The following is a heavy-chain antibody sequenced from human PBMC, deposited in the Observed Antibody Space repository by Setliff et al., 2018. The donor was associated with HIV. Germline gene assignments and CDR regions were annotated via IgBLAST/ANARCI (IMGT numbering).Heavy chain of an antibody. V-gene: IGHV4-4*02. J-gene: IGHJ4*02. Sequence: SETLSLTCGVSGGSISSSNWWSWVRQSPGKGLEWTGEIYQSGSTNYNPSLKSRVTISVDKSRNQFSLRLSSVTAADTALYYCARQGAVTGHSFDSWGPGALVTVSS. D-gene: IGHD6-19*01. CDR1: GGSISSSNW. CDR2: IYQSGST. CDR3: ARQGAVTGHSFDS.